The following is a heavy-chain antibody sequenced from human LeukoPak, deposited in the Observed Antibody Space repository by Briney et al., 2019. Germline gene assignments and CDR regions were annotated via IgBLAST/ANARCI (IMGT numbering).Heavy chain of an antibody. D-gene: IGHD6-13*01. V-gene: IGHV3-74*01. CDR3: ARGAGSSWSGLIDY. J-gene: IGHJ4*02. CDR1: GFIFSSYW. CDR2: INSDGSTT. Sequence: GRSLRLSCAASGFIFSSYWIHWVRQAPGKGLVWDSRINSDGSTTTYADSVKGRFTISRDNAKNTLYLHMNSLRAEDTAVYYCARGAGSSWSGLIDYWGQGTLVTVSS.